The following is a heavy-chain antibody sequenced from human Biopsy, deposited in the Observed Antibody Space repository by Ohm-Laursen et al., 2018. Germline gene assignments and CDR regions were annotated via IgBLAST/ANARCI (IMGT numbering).Heavy chain of an antibody. CDR3: ARDLYDFCGGCPFDP. V-gene: IGHV3-23*01. CDR1: GFTFSSHA. CDR2: INGSGGST. J-gene: IGHJ5*02. Sequence: SLRLSCTASGFTFSSHAMSWVRQAPGMGLECVSVINGSGGSTYYADPVKGRFTISRDNSKNTLYLQMNSLRAEDTAMYYCARDLYDFCGGCPFDPWGQGTLVTVS. D-gene: IGHD3-3*01.